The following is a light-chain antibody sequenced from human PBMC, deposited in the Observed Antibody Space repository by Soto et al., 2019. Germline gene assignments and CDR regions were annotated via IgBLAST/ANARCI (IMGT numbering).Light chain of an antibody. CDR3: CSYAGSRSRV. V-gene: IGLV2-23*01. CDR2: EGS. Sequence: QSALTQPASVSGSPGQSITISCTGNSSDVGSYNLVSWYQQHPGKAPKLMIYEGSERPSGVSNRFSGSKSGNTASLTISGLQAEDEADYYCCSYAGSRSRVFGGGTKLTVL. J-gene: IGLJ2*01. CDR1: SSDVGSYNL.